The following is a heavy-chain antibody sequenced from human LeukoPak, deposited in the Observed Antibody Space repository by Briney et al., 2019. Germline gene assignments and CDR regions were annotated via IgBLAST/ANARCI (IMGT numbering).Heavy chain of an antibody. V-gene: IGHV1-69*05. D-gene: IGHD3-16*01. CDR1: GGTFSSYA. Sequence: SVKVSCKASGGTFSSYAISWVRQAPGQGLEWMGGIIPIFGTANYAQKFQGRVTITTDESTSTAYMELSSLRSEYTAVYYCARSQRFGDWFDPWGQGTLVTVSS. CDR2: IIPIFGTA. J-gene: IGHJ5*02. CDR3: ARSQRFGDWFDP.